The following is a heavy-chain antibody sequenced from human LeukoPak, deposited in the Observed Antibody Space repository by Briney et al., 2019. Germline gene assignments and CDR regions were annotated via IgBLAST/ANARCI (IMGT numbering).Heavy chain of an antibody. D-gene: IGHD6-13*01. Sequence: GGSLRLSCSASGFTFSTYALHWVRQAPGRGLEWVAAISYDGSNKYYADSVKGRFTISRDNSKNTLYLQMNSLRAEDTALYYCARDDGSSWYGEGYFDYWGQGTLVTVSS. CDR2: ISYDGSNK. V-gene: IGHV3-30-3*01. CDR1: GFTFSTYA. J-gene: IGHJ4*02. CDR3: ARDDGSSWYGEGYFDY.